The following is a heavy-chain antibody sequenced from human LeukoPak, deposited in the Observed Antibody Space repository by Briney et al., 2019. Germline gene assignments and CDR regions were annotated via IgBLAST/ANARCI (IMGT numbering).Heavy chain of an antibody. CDR2: ISYDGSNK. D-gene: IGHD3-10*01. Sequence: GRSLRLSCAASGFTFSSYGMHWVRQAPGKGLEWVAVISYDGSNKCYADSVKGRFTISRDNSKNTLYLQMNSLRAEDTAVYYCAKNTDYGSGSYFGGGEYYFDYWGQGTLVTVSS. J-gene: IGHJ4*02. CDR1: GFTFSSYG. CDR3: AKNTDYGSGSYFGGGEYYFDY. V-gene: IGHV3-30*18.